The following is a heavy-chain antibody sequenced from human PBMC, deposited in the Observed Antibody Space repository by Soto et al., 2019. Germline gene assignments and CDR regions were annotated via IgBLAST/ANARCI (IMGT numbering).Heavy chain of an antibody. D-gene: IGHD3-22*01. V-gene: IGHV3-33*01. J-gene: IGHJ5*02. CDR2: IWYDGSNK. CDR3: ARDGPDYDSSGYYRRFWDWFDP. Sequence: GGSLRLSCAASGFTFSSYGMRWVRQAPGKGLEWVAVIWYDGSNKYYADSVKGRFTISRDNSKNTLYLQMNSLRAEDTAVYYCARDGPDYDSSGYYRRFWDWFDPWGQGTLVTVSS. CDR1: GFTFSSYG.